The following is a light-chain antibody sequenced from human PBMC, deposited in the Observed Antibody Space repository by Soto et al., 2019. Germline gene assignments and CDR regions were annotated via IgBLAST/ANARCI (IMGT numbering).Light chain of an antibody. CDR1: QSISRW. V-gene: IGKV1-5*01. Sequence: IQMTHAPSSLSTSVGETGTLTLRASQSISRWLAWYQQKPGKARKILISDASILENRVPSRFSGTGSGTEFTLTIRSLQPDDFATYFCQQHNSFSLITFGQGQRREI. CDR3: QQHNSFSLIT. J-gene: IGKJ5*01. CDR2: DAS.